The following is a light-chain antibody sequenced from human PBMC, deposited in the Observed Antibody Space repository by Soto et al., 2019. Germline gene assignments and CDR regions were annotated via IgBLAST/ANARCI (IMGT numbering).Light chain of an antibody. V-gene: IGKV1-39*01. CDR3: QQSYSTPIT. CDR1: QSISGF. CDR2: AAS. J-gene: IGKJ5*01. Sequence: DIQMTQSPSSLSASVGDRVTITCRASQSISGFLSWYQQKPGKAPKLLIYAASSLQRGVPSRFSGSGSGTDFTLTISSLQPEDFATYYCQQSYSTPITFGQGTRLEIK.